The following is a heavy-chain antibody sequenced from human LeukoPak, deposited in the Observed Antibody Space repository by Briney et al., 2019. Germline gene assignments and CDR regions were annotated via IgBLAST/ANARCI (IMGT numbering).Heavy chain of an antibody. D-gene: IGHD5-12*01. Sequence: SETLSLTCTVSGGSISSYYWSWIRQPPGKGLEWIGYIYYSGSTNYNPSLKSRVTISVDTSKNQFSLKLSSVTAADTAVYYCARDLRGYGGGLLLNWGQGTLVTVSS. CDR2: IYYSGST. J-gene: IGHJ4*02. CDR1: GGSISSYY. V-gene: IGHV4-59*01. CDR3: ARDLRGYGGGLLLN.